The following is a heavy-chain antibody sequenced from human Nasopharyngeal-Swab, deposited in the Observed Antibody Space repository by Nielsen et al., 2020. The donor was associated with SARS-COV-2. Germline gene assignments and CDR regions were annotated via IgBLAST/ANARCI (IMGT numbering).Heavy chain of an antibody. CDR2: ISWDGGST. D-gene: IGHD3-16*01. V-gene: IGHV3-43*01. J-gene: IGHJ6*02. Sequence: GGSLRLSCAASGFTFDDYTMHWVRQAPGKGLEWVSLISWDGGSTYYADSVKGRFTISRDNSKNSLYLQMNSLRTEDTALYYCAKDRGGVPDYYYYYGMDVWGQGTTVTVSS. CDR3: AKDRGGVPDYYYYYGMDV. CDR1: GFTFDDYT.